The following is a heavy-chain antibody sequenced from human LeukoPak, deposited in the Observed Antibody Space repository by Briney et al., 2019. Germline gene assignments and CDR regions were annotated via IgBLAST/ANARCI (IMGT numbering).Heavy chain of an antibody. CDR3: ATDSRAYNWNQRPYYMDV. J-gene: IGHJ6*03. V-gene: IGHV1-24*01. CDR2: FDPEDGET. Sequence: ASVKVSCKVSGYTLTELSMHWVRQAPGKGFEWMGGFDPEDGETIYAQKFQGRITLTEETSTDTAYIELSSLRSEDPAVYYCATDSRAYNWNQRPYYMDVWGKGTTVTVSS. CDR1: GYTLTELS. D-gene: IGHD1-20*01.